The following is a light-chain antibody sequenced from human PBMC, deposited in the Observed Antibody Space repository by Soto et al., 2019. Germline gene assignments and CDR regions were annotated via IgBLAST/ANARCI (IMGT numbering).Light chain of an antibody. CDR3: AAWDDSLSVVV. V-gene: IGLV1-47*01. Sequence: QSVLTQPPSASGTPGQRVTLSCSGSSSNIGSNYVYWYQQLPGTAPKLLIYRNNQRPSGVPDRFSGSKSGTSASLAISGLRYEEEADYYCAAWDDSLSVVVFGGGTKVTVL. CDR2: RNN. CDR1: SSNIGSNY. J-gene: IGLJ2*01.